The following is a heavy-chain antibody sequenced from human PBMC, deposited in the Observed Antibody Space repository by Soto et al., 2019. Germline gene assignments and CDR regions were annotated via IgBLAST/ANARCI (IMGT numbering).Heavy chain of an antibody. V-gene: IGHV1-3*01. CDR3: ARERLLRPDGYNFGY. CDR2: INAGNGNT. CDR1: GYTFTSYA. J-gene: IGHJ4*02. Sequence: QVQLVQSGAEVKKPGASVKVSCKASGYTFTSYAMHWVRQAPGQRHEWMGWINAGNGNTKYSQKFQSRVTITRDTSASTAYMELSSLRSEDTAVYYCARERLLRPDGYNFGYWGQGTLVTVSS. D-gene: IGHD5-12*01.